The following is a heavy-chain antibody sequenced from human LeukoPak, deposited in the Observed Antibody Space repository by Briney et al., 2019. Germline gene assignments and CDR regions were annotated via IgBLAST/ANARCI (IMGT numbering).Heavy chain of an antibody. D-gene: IGHD3-22*01. CDR2: IKQGGSEK. CDR3: ARDRSSAYYYGAFDV. V-gene: IGHV3-7*01. CDR1: GFTFRNYW. Sequence: PGGSLRLSCAASGFTFRNYWLSWLRQAPGRGLEWVANIKQGGSEKSYVDSVKGRFTISRDNAKNSLYLQMNSLRAEDAAVYYCARDRSSAYYYGAFDVWGQGTMVTVSS. J-gene: IGHJ3*01.